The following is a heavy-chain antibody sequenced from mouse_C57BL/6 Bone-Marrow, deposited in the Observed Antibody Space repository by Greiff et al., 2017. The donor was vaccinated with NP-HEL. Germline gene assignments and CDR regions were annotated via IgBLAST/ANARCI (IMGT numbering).Heavy chain of an antibody. CDR3: ARDPSYYGKGEWYFDV. J-gene: IGHJ1*03. CDR2: INPNNGGT. V-gene: IGHV1-18*01. D-gene: IGHD2-10*01. CDR1: GYTFTDYN. Sequence: EVQLQQSGPELVKPGASVKIPCKASGYTFTDYNMDWVKQSHGKSLEWIGDINPNNGGTIYNQKFKGKATLTVDKSSSTAYMELRSLTSEDTAVYYCARDPSYYGKGEWYFDVWGTGTTVTVSS.